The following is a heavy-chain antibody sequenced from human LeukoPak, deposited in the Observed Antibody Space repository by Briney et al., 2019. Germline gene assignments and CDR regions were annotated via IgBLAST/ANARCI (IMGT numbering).Heavy chain of an antibody. CDR1: GGSISSGSYY. Sequence: PSETLSLTCTVSGGSISSGSYYWSWIRQPAGKGLEWIGRIYTSGSTNYNPSLKSRVTISVDTSKNQFFLKLSSVTAADTAVYYCPRSLVYGDFSDYWGQGTLVTVSS. D-gene: IGHD4-17*01. CDR2: IYTSGST. V-gene: IGHV4-61*02. CDR3: PRSLVYGDFSDY. J-gene: IGHJ4*02.